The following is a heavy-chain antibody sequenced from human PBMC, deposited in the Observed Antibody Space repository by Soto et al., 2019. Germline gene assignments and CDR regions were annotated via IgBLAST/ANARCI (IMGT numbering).Heavy chain of an antibody. J-gene: IGHJ4*02. D-gene: IGHD5-18*01. V-gene: IGHV3-23*05. Sequence: EVQLLESGGGLVQTGGSLRLSCAASGFTFSTYAMSWVRQAPGKGLEWVSTIDNSGGITYYADSVKGRFTISRDNSKNTLYLQMNSLRTEDTAVYYCAKGGYNYGFLFDCWGQGTLVTVSS. CDR3: AKGGYNYGFLFDC. CDR2: IDNSGGIT. CDR1: GFTFSTYA.